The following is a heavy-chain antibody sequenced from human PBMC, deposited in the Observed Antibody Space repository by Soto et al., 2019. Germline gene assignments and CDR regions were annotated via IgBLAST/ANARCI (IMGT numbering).Heavy chain of an antibody. CDR2: IYYSGST. J-gene: IGHJ4*02. D-gene: IGHD6-6*01. V-gene: IGHV4-61*01. CDR1: GGSVSSGSYY. CDR3: ARCSSSSNDY. Sequence: QVQLQESGPGLVKPSETLSLTCTVSGGSVSSGSYYWSWIRQPPGKGLEWIGYIYYSGSTNYNPSLKSRVTISVDTSKNQFSLKLSSVTAADTAVYYSARCSSSSNDYWGQGTLVTVSS.